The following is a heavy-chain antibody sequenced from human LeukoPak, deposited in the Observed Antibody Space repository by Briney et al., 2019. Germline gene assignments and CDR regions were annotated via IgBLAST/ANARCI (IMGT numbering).Heavy chain of an antibody. D-gene: IGHD3-10*01. CDR3: ASEAPGRGSITMVRGVIYYMDV. Sequence: ASVKVSCKASGDTITSYYMHWVRQAPGQGLEWMGIINPSGGSTSYAQKFQGRVTMTRDTSTSTVYMELSSLRSEDTAVYDCASEAPGRGSITMVRGVIYYMDVWGKGTTVTVSS. V-gene: IGHV1-46*01. CDR1: GDTITSYY. J-gene: IGHJ6*03. CDR2: INPSGGST.